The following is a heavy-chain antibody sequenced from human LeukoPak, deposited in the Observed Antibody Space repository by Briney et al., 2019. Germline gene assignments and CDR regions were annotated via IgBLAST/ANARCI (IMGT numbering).Heavy chain of an antibody. CDR2: INPSGGST. CDR1: GYTFTSYY. V-gene: IGHV1-46*01. J-gene: IGHJ2*01. CDR3: ATNRAVPAAIRYWYFDL. D-gene: IGHD2-2*01. Sequence: ASVKVSCKASGYTFTSYYMHWVRQAPGQGLEWMGIINPSGGSTSYAQKFQGRVTMTEDTSTDTAYMELSSLRSEDTAVCYCATNRAVPAAIRYWYFDLWGRGTLVTVSS.